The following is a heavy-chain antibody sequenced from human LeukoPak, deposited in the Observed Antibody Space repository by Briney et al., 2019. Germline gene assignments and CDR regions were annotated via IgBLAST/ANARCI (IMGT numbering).Heavy chain of an antibody. Sequence: PSETLSLTCAVYGGSFSGYYWSWIRQPPGKGLEWIGSIHYSGSTNYNPSLKSRVTISVDTSKNQFSLKLSSVTAADTAVYYCARGYCSGGSCYSYYYYNYMDVWGKGTTVTVSS. CDR1: GGSFSGYY. J-gene: IGHJ6*03. CDR3: ARGYCSGGSCYSYYYYNYMDV. V-gene: IGHV4-34*01. CDR2: IHYSGST. D-gene: IGHD2-15*01.